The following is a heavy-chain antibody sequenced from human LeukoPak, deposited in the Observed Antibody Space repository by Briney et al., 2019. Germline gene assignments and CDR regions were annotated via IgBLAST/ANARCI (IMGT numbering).Heavy chain of an antibody. D-gene: IGHD4-11*01. Sequence: PGGSLRLSCAASGFTFSSYGMHWVRQAPGKGLEWVAFIRYDGSNKYYADSVKGRFTISRDNSKNTLYLQMNSLRAEDTAVYYCAKASTVLQSYYMDVWGKGTTVTVSS. V-gene: IGHV3-30*02. J-gene: IGHJ6*03. CDR1: GFTFSSYG. CDR3: AKASTVLQSYYMDV. CDR2: IRYDGSNK.